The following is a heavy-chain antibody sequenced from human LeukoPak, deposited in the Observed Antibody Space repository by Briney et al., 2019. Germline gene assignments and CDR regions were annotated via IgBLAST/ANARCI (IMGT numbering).Heavy chain of an antibody. CDR3: ARGAAADSNWFDP. Sequence: SETLSLTCTVSGGSISSYYWSWIRQPPGKGLEWIGYIYYSGSTNYNPSLKSRVTISVDTSKNQFSLKLSSVTAADTAVYYCARGAAADSNWFDPWGQGTLVTVSS. J-gene: IGHJ5*02. CDR2: IYYSGST. CDR1: GGSISSYY. D-gene: IGHD6-13*01. V-gene: IGHV4-59*08.